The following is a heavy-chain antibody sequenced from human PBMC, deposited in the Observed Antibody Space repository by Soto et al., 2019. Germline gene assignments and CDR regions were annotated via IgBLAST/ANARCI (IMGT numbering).Heavy chain of an antibody. J-gene: IGHJ6*03. V-gene: IGHV5-51*01. D-gene: IGHD2-2*01. CDR2: IYPGDSDT. Sequence: GESLKSSCKGSGYSFTSYWIGWVRQKPGKGLEWMGIIYPGDSDTRYSPSFQGQVTISADKSISTAYLQWSSLKASDTAMYYCARHSTVVVPAAIESYYYYYMDVWGKGTTVTVSS. CDR1: GYSFTSYW. CDR3: ARHSTVVVPAAIESYYYYYMDV.